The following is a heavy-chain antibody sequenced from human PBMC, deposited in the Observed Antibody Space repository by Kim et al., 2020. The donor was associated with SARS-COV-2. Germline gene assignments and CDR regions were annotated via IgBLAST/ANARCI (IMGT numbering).Heavy chain of an antibody. V-gene: IGHV4-39*01. CDR2: VYYSGST. CDR3: VRGIQLWVNHYYFDY. Sequence: SETLSLTCTVSSGSIGSTSYYWGWIRQPPGKGLEWIGSVYYSGSTYYNPSLKSRVTISVDTSKNQFSLKLSSVTAADTAVYYCVRGIQLWVNHYYFDYWGQGTLVTVSS. D-gene: IGHD5-18*01. J-gene: IGHJ4*02. CDR1: SGSIGSTSYY.